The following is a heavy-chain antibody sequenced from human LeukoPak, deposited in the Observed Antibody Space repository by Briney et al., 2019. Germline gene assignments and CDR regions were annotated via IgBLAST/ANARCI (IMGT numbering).Heavy chain of an antibody. CDR3: ARGPRAYYYDSSGYSYDAFDI. J-gene: IGHJ3*02. D-gene: IGHD3-22*01. Sequence: GGSLRLSCAASGFTFSSYWMSWVRQAPGKGLEWVANIKQDGSEKYYVDSVKGRFTISRDNAKNSLYLQMNSLRAEDTAVYYCARGPRAYYYDSSGYSYDAFDIWGQGTMVTVSS. CDR2: IKQDGSEK. CDR1: GFTFSSYW. V-gene: IGHV3-7*01.